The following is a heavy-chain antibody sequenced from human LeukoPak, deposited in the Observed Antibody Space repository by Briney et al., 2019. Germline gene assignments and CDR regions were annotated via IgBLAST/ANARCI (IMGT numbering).Heavy chain of an antibody. V-gene: IGHV1-69*13. Sequence: SVKVSCKASGCTFSSYAISWVRQAPGQGLEWMGGIIPIFGTANYAQKFQGRVTITADESTSTAYMEMSSLRSEDTAVYYCARGLDGYKRFDAFDIWGQGTMVTVSS. D-gene: IGHD5-24*01. CDR1: GCTFSSYA. CDR3: ARGLDGYKRFDAFDI. J-gene: IGHJ3*02. CDR2: IIPIFGTA.